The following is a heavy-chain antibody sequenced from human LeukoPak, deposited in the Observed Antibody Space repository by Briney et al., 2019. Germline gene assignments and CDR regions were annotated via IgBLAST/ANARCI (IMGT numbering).Heavy chain of an antibody. CDR2: IYYSGST. CDR1: GGSISSYY. Sequence: SETLSLTCTVSGGSISSYYWSWIRQPPGKGLEWIGYIYYSGSTNYNPSLKSRVTISVDTPKNQFSLKLSSVTAADTAVYYCARDRYYYDSSGYYSWYFDLWGRGTLVTVSS. V-gene: IGHV4-59*01. J-gene: IGHJ2*01. CDR3: ARDRYYYDSSGYYSWYFDL. D-gene: IGHD3-22*01.